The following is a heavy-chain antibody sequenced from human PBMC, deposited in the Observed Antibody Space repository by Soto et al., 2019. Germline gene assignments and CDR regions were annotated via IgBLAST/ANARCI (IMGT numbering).Heavy chain of an antibody. CDR2: ISSSSSYI. V-gene: IGHV3-21*01. Sequence: EVQLLESGGDLIQPGGSLRLSCVAAGLTFGSRAMSWVRQAPGVGLEWVSSISSSSSYIYYADSVKGRFTISRDNAKNSLYLQMNSLRAEDTAVYYCARDRTVTTTIAVSHPAYGMDVWGQGTTVTVSS. D-gene: IGHD4-17*01. CDR3: ARDRTVTTTIAVSHPAYGMDV. CDR1: GLTFGSRA. J-gene: IGHJ6*02.